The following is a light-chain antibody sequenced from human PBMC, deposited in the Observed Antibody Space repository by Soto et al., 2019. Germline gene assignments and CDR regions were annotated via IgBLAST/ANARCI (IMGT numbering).Light chain of an antibody. CDR2: GAS. Sequence: EIVLTQSPGTLSLSPGERATLSCRASQTVSRSALAWYQQKPGQAPRLLIYGASNRATGIPDRFSGSGSGTDFTLTISRLEPEDFEVYYCQQYGNSTFTFGGGTKVDIK. CDR1: QTVSRSA. V-gene: IGKV3-20*01. J-gene: IGKJ4*01. CDR3: QQYGNSTFT.